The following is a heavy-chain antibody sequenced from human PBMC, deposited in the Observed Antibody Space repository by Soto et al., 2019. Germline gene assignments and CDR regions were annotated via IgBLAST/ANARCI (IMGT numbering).Heavy chain of an antibody. CDR2: INHSGST. Sequence: SETLSLTCAVYGGSFSGYYWSWIRQPPGKGLEWTGEINHSGSTNYNPSLKSRVTISVDTSKNQFSLKLSSVTAADTAVYYCAKDLGWPRPSYPDYWGQGIRVTVSS. V-gene: IGHV4-34*01. D-gene: IGHD5-12*01. J-gene: IGHJ4*02. CDR3: AKDLGWPRPSYPDY. CDR1: GGSFSGYY.